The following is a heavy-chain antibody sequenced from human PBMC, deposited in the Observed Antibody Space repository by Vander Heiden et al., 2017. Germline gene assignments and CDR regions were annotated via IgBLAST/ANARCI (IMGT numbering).Heavy chain of an antibody. CDR2: IIPTLGTP. D-gene: IGHD1-1*01. CDR3: AREIHTSGEYNFGLYGMEV. V-gene: IGHV1-69*01. J-gene: IGHJ6*02. Sequence: QVQLVQSGAEVMKPGSSVKVSCKTSGGTFGTYAISWVRQAPGQGLEWMGGIIPTLGTPDYAQKFQGRLTIAADESTTTAYMELSSLRSEDTAEYYCAREIHTSGEYNFGLYGMEVWGQGTTVTVSS. CDR1: GGTFGTYA.